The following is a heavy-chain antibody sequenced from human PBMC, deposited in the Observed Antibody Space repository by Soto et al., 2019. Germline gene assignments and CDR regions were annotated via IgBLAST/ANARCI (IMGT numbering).Heavy chain of an antibody. J-gene: IGHJ6*02. Sequence: GSLRLSCAASGFTFSSYAMHWVRQGPGKGLEWVAVISYDGSNKYYADSVKGRFTISRDNSKNTLYLQMNSLRAEDTAVYYCARDSNLVTMIVVVIAGMDVWGQGTTVTVSS. D-gene: IGHD3-22*01. CDR2: ISYDGSNK. CDR3: ARDSNLVTMIVVVIAGMDV. V-gene: IGHV3-30-3*01. CDR1: GFTFSSYA.